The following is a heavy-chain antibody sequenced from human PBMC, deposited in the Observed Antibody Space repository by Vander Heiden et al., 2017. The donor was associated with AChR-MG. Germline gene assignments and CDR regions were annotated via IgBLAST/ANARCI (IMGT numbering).Heavy chain of an antibody. CDR1: GFTLRGYS. Sequence: EEQLVESGGGLVQPGGSLRLSCAASGFTLRGYSMNWVRQAPGKRLEWISFINSDSDVIYYADSMKGRFTISRDNVKNSLYLQMSRLRAEDTAVYYCVRDPPFISGRPGAFDCWGQGALVTVSS. D-gene: IGHD6-6*01. CDR2: INSDSDVI. V-gene: IGHV3-48*01. J-gene: IGHJ4*02. CDR3: VRDPPFISGRPGAFDC.